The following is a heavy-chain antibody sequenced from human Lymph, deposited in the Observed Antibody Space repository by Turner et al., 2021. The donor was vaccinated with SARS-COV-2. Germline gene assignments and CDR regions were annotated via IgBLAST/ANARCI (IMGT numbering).Heavy chain of an antibody. V-gene: IGHV4-59*01. CDR2: IFYRGST. CDR1: GGSMNNNY. Sequence: QVQLQESGQRLVKPLETLSLTCTVSGGSMNNNYWSWIRQPPGKRLEWIGFIFYRGSTNYNPSLKSRVTISVDTSENQFSLKLTSVTAADTAIYYCARQTVNNWVDPWGQGTLVTVSS. D-gene: IGHD2-21*02. CDR3: ARQTVNNWVDP. J-gene: IGHJ5*02.